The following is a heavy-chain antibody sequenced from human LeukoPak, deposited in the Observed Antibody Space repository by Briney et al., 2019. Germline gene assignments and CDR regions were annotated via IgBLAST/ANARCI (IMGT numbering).Heavy chain of an antibody. CDR3: ARVFAYSSSWPIDY. D-gene: IGHD6-13*01. Sequence: PGGSLRLSCAASGFTFLSYGMHWVRQAPGKGLEWVAFIRYDGSNKYYADSVKGRFTISRDNAKNSLYLQMNSLRAEDTAVYYCARVFAYSSSWPIDYWGQGTLVTVSS. CDR2: IRYDGSNK. V-gene: IGHV3-30*02. J-gene: IGHJ4*02. CDR1: GFTFLSYG.